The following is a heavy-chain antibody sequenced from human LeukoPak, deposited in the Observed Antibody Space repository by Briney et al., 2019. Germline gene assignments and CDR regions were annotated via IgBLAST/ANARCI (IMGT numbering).Heavy chain of an antibody. CDR3: ATNDYGDYRGGLAFDI. V-gene: IGHV3-11*01. J-gene: IGHJ3*02. CDR2: ISSSGSTI. D-gene: IGHD4-17*01. CDR1: GFTFRDYY. Sequence: GGSLRLSCAASGFTFRDYYMSWIREAPGKGLEWVSYISSSGSTIYYADSVKGRFTISRDNAKNSIYLQMTSLRAEDTAVHYCATNDYGDYRGGLAFDIWGQGTMVTVSS.